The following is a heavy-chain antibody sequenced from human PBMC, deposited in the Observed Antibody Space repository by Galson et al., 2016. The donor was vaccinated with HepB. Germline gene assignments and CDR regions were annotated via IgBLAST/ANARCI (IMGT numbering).Heavy chain of an antibody. CDR3: ARDRDAPPYDY. D-gene: IGHD5-24*01. CDR2: IGTDGRS. J-gene: IGHJ4*02. V-gene: IGHV3-74*01. CDR1: GFTFSTYW. Sequence: SLRLSCAASGFTFSTYWMHWVRQAPGKGLEWVSRIGTDGRSNYADSVKGRFTISRDNSKNTLYLQMNSLRAEDTAIYYCARDRDAPPYDYWGQGTLVIVSS.